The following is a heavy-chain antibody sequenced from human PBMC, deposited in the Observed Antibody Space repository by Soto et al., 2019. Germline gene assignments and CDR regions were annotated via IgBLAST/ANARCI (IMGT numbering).Heavy chain of an antibody. CDR1: GGTFSSYT. D-gene: IGHD4-4*01. CDR3: ARDEPLDDYSNYGHYYYYYMDV. Sequence: QVQLVQSGAEVKKPGSSVKVSCKASGGTFSSYTISWVRQAPGQGLEWMGRIIPILGIANYAQKFQGRVTITADKSTSTAYMELSSLRSEDTAVYYCARDEPLDDYSNYGHYYYYYMDVWGKGTTVTVSS. CDR2: IIPILGIA. V-gene: IGHV1-69*08. J-gene: IGHJ6*03.